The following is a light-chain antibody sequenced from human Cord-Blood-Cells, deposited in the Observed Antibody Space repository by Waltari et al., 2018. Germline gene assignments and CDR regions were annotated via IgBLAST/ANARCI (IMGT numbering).Light chain of an antibody. CDR2: DAS. J-gene: IGKJ1*01. Sequence: EIVLTQSPATLSLSPGERATLSCRASQSVSSYLAWYQQKPGQAPRLLIYDASNRATGIPARVSGSGSGTDFTLTISSLEPEDCAVYYCQQRSNWPWTFGQGTKVEIK. V-gene: IGKV3-11*01. CDR1: QSVSSY. CDR3: QQRSNWPWT.